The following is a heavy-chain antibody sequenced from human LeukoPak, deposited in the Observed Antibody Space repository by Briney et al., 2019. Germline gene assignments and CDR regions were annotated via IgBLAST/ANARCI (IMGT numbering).Heavy chain of an antibody. CDR3: ARDRAWNYFDS. D-gene: IGHD3-3*01. J-gene: IGHJ4*02. CDR2: ISSDGSRK. V-gene: IGHV3-30*03. CDR1: GFTFSNHG. Sequence: GGSLRLSCAPSGFTFSNHGMHWVRQAPGKGLEWVAIISSDGSRKYYAHSVEGRFTISRDNSRNTLYLQMDSLRAEDTAVYYCARDRAWNYFDSWGQGTLVTVSS.